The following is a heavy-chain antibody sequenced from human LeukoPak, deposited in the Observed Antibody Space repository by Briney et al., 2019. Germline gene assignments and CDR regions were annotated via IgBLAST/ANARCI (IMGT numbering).Heavy chain of an antibody. CDR2: ISYDGSNK. CDR3: ANRRGTAMLFEY. D-gene: IGHD5-18*01. J-gene: IGHJ1*01. CDR1: GFTFSSYA. Sequence: GGSLRLSCAASGFTFSSYAMHWVRQAPGKGLEWVAVISYDGSNKYYADSVKGRFTISRDNSKNTLYLQMNSLRVEDTAVYYCANRRGTAMLFEYWGQGTLVTVSS. V-gene: IGHV3-30*04.